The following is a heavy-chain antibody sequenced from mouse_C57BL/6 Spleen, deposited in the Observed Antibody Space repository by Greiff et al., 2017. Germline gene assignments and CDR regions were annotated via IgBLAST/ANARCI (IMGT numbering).Heavy chain of an antibody. CDR1: GYTFTSYW. J-gene: IGHJ1*03. CDR3: ARPPYYYGSSLRYFDV. Sequence: VQLQQPGAELVRPGTSVKLSCKASGYTFTSYWMHWVKQRPGQGLEWIGVIDPSDSYTNYNQKFKGKATLTVDTSSSTAYMQLSSLTSEDSAVYYCARPPYYYGSSLRYFDVWGTGTTVTVSS. D-gene: IGHD1-1*01. CDR2: IDPSDSYT. V-gene: IGHV1-59*01.